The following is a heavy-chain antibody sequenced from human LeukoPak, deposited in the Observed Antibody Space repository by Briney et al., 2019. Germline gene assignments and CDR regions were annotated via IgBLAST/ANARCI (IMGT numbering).Heavy chain of an antibody. CDR1: GYTLTDYY. CDR2: TNPNSGGT. V-gene: IGHV1-2*06. Sequence: GASVKVSCKASGYTLTDYYMHWVRQAPGQGLEWMGRTNPNSGGTNCAQKFQGRVTMTRDTSISTVYMELSRLRSDDTAVYYCARVGYYESSGYYEYWGQGTLVTVSS. D-gene: IGHD3-22*01. CDR3: ARVGYYESSGYYEY. J-gene: IGHJ4*02.